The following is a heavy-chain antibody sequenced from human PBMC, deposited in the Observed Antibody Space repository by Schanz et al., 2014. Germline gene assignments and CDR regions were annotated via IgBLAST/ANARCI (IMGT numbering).Heavy chain of an antibody. CDR1: GFTFSSYG. CDR2: ISSSSSYI. CDR3: AKAEYDILTDSYSRLDP. D-gene: IGHD3-9*01. Sequence: VQLVESGGGVVQFGRSLRLSCVASGFTFSSYGMHWVRQAPGKGLEWVSSISSSSSYIYYADSVKGRFTISRDNAKNSLYLQMNSLRAEDTAVYYCAKAEYDILTDSYSRLDPWGQGTLVTVSS. V-gene: IGHV3-21*01. J-gene: IGHJ5*02.